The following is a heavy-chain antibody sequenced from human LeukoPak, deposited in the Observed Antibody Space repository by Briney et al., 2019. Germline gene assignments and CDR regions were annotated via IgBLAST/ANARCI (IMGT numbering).Heavy chain of an antibody. CDR2: ISSSSSYI. V-gene: IGHV3-21*01. D-gene: IGHD3-10*01. Sequence: GGSLRLSCAASGFTFSSYSMNWVRQAPGKGLEWVSSISSSSSYIYYADSVKGRFTISRDNAKNSLYLRMNSLRAEDTAVYYCARWAITMVRDPPRSYGMDVWGKGTTVTVSS. CDR1: GFTFSSYS. J-gene: IGHJ6*04. CDR3: ARWAITMVRDPPRSYGMDV.